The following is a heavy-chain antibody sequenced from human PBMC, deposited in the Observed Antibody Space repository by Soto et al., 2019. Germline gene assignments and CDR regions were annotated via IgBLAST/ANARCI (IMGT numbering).Heavy chain of an antibody. CDR3: ARGLWFGEAYFDY. J-gene: IGHJ4*02. D-gene: IGHD3-10*01. CDR2: IYHSGSP. V-gene: IGHV4-39*07. Sequence: SETLSLTCTVSGASISSGGYYWSWIRQHPGKGLEWIGEIYHSGSPNYNPSLKSRVTISVDKSKNQFSLKLSSVTAADTAVYYCARGLWFGEAYFDYWGQGTLVTVSS. CDR1: GASISSGGYY.